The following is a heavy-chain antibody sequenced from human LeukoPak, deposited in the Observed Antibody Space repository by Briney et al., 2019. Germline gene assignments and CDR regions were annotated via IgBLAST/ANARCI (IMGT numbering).Heavy chain of an antibody. CDR1: GFTFRNAW. Sequence: GSLRLSCAASGFTFRNAWMTWVRQPPGKGLEWIGEINHSGSTNYNPSLKSRVTISVDTSKNQFSLKLSSVTAADTAVYYCARGRQFRSKWVVVAAIYFDYWGQGTLVTVSS. D-gene: IGHD2-15*01. CDR3: ARGRQFRSKWVVVAAIYFDY. CDR2: INHSGST. J-gene: IGHJ4*02. V-gene: IGHV4-34*01.